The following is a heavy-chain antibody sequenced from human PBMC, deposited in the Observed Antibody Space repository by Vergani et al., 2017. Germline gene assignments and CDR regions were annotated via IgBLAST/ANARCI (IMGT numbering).Heavy chain of an antibody. CDR1: GGSISSSSYY. J-gene: IGHJ4*02. CDR3: ASVPFTYYDSSGHNFDY. CDR2: IYYSGST. V-gene: IGHV4-39*07. D-gene: IGHD3-22*01. Sequence: QLQLQESGPGLVKPSETLSLTCTVSGGSISSSSYYWGWIRQPPGKGLEWIGSIYYSGSTYYNPSLKSRVTISVDTSKNQFSLKLSSVTAADTAVYYCASVPFTYYDSSGHNFDYWGQGTLVTVSS.